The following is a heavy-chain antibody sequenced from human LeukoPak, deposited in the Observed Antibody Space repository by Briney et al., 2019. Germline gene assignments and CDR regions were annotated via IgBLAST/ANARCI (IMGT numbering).Heavy chain of an antibody. CDR2: ISGSGGST. J-gene: IGHJ4*02. V-gene: IGHV3-23*01. CDR1: GLTFSSYA. Sequence: GGSLRLSCGVSGLTFSSYAMSWVRQAPGKGLEGVSGISGSGGSTYYADSVRGRFTISRDNSKNTLYLQMNSLRAEDTAVYYCAKVGRADDYYFDYWGQGTLVTVSS. CDR3: AKVGRADDYYFDY. D-gene: IGHD3-3*01.